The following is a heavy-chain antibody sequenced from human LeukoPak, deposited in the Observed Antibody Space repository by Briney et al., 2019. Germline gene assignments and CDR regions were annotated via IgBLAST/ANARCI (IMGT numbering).Heavy chain of an antibody. CDR2: ISWNSGSI. D-gene: IGHD3-10*01. CDR3: AKGWFGEPYDAFDI. Sequence: GGSMRHPCAASGLIFHDYSLHWVRQAPGKALEWVSGISWNSGSIGYADSAKGRFTISRDNAKNSLYLHMNSLRAEDTALYYCAKGWFGEPYDAFDIWGQGTMVTVSP. V-gene: IGHV3-9*01. CDR1: GLIFHDYS. J-gene: IGHJ3*02.